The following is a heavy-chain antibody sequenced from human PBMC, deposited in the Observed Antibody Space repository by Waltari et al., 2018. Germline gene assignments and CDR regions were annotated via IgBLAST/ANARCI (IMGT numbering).Heavy chain of an antibody. CDR2: INHSGST. CDR3: ASKVGGTPGNFDY. CDR1: GGSFSGYY. Sequence: QVQLQQWGAGLLKPSETLSPTCAVYGGSFSGYYWCWIRQPPGKGLAWIGEINHSGSTNYNPSLKSRVTISVDTSKNQFSLKLSSVTAADTAVYYCASKVGGTPGNFDYWGQGTLVTVSS. J-gene: IGHJ4*02. V-gene: IGHV4-34*01. D-gene: IGHD1-26*01.